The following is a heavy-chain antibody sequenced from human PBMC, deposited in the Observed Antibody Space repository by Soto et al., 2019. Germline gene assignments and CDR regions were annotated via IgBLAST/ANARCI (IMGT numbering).Heavy chain of an antibody. CDR1: GGSFSGYY. D-gene: IGHD4-17*01. CDR2: INHSGST. V-gene: IGHV4-34*01. CDR3: VACGYGDYPRY. Sequence: PSETLSLTCAVYGGSFSGYYWSWIRQPPGKGLEWIGEINHSGSTNYNPSPKSRLTISVDTPKNQFSLKLRSVTAADTALYYCVACGYGDYPRYWGQGTLVTVSS. J-gene: IGHJ4*02.